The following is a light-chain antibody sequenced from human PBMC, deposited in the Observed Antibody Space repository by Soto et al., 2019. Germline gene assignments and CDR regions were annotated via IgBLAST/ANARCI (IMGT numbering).Light chain of an antibody. CDR2: AAS. V-gene: IGKV1-9*01. J-gene: IGKJ1*01. Sequence: DIQLTQSPSFLSASVGDRVTITCRASQDISNYLVWYQQKLGKAPKPLIYAASTLQSGVPSRFSGSGSGTEFTLTISSLQPDDFATYYCQHYNSYSEAFGQGTKVDI. CDR3: QHYNSYSEA. CDR1: QDISNY.